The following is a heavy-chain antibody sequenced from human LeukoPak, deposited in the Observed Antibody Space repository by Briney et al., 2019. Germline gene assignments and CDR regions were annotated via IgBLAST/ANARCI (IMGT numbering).Heavy chain of an antibody. Sequence: GGSLRLSCAASGFTFSSYGMPWVRQTPGKGLERVALISYDGINQYYADSVKGRFTISRDNSKNTLYLQMNSLRAEDTAVYYCAKVEGLAAAGVYYYYYGMDVWGQGTTVTVSS. J-gene: IGHJ6*02. V-gene: IGHV3-30*18. CDR2: ISYDGINQ. D-gene: IGHD6-13*01. CDR3: AKVEGLAAAGVYYYYYGMDV. CDR1: GFTFSSYG.